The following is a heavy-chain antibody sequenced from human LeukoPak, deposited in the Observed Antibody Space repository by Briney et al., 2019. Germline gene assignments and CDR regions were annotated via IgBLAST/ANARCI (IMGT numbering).Heavy chain of an antibody. CDR3: ARDDALVATGSFDY. CDR1: GYTFSTYG. D-gene: IGHD5-12*01. V-gene: IGHV1-18*01. CDR2: IRAYNGNT. Sequence: GASLKVSCKASGYTFSTYGINWVRQAPGQGLEWMGWIRAYNGNTNYAQKLKGRVTMTTDTSTSTAYMELRSLRSDDTAVYYCARDDALVATGSFDYWGQGTLVTVSS. J-gene: IGHJ4*02.